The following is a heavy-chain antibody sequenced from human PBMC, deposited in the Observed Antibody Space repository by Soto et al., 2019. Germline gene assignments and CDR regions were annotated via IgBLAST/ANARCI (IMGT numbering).Heavy chain of an antibody. CDR2: IYYSGST. D-gene: IGHD4-17*01. CDR3: ARSLTVTTHYWDY. J-gene: IGHJ4*02. CDR1: GGSISSYY. Sequence: SETLSLTCTVSGGSISSYYWSWIRQPPGKGLEWIGYIYYSGSTNYNPSLKSRVTISVDTSKNQFSLKLSSVTAADTAVYYCARSLTVTTHYWDYWGQGNPVTVSS. V-gene: IGHV4-59*01.